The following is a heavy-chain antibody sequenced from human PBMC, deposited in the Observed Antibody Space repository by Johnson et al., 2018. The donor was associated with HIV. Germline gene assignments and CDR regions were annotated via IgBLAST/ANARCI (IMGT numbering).Heavy chain of an antibody. CDR1: GFTFSSYA. CDR2: ISYDGSNK. Sequence: QVQLVESGGGVVQPGRSLRLSCAASGFTFSSYAMHWVRQAPGKGLEWVAVISYDGSNKYYADSVKGRFTISRDNSKNTRYLQMNSLRAEDTAVYYCARDRYYDSSGSHAFDIWGQGTMVTVSS. CDR3: ARDRYYDSSGSHAFDI. D-gene: IGHD3-22*01. V-gene: IGHV3-30*04. J-gene: IGHJ3*02.